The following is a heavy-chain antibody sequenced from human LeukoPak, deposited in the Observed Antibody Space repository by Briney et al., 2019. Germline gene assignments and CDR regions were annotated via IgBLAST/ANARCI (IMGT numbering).Heavy chain of an antibody. CDR2: ISAYNGNT. CDR1: GYTFTSYG. V-gene: IGHV1-18*01. Sequence: ASVKVSCKASGYTFTSYGISWVRQAPGQGLEWMGWISAYNGNTSYAQKLQGRVTMTTDTSTSTAYMELRSLRSDDTAVYYCAREKNYDILTGYYSATDYWGQGTLVTVSS. D-gene: IGHD3-9*01. J-gene: IGHJ4*02. CDR3: AREKNYDILTGYYSATDY.